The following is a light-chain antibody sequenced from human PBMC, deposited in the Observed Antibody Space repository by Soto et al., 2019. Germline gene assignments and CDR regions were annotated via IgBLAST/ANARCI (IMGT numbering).Light chain of an antibody. CDR3: QQYAGSVT. Sequence: EIVLTQSPGTLSLSPGERATLSCRASQSVSSSYLAWYQQKPGQAPRLLIYGASSRATGVPDRFSGSGSGTDFTLTISRLEPEDFAVYYCQQYAGSVTFGGGTKVEIK. V-gene: IGKV3-20*01. J-gene: IGKJ4*01. CDR1: QSVSSSY. CDR2: GAS.